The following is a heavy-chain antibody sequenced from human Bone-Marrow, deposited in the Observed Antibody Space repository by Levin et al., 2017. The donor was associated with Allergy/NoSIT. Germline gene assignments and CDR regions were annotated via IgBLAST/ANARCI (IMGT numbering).Heavy chain of an antibody. V-gene: IGHV3-72*01. D-gene: IGHD3-22*01. CDR1: GFSFSDSY. Sequence: GGSLRLSCAASGFSFSDSYMDWVRQAPGKGLEWVGRIRDKGRGYTTEYAASVKGRFTISRDDSKNSLYLQLNSVRTDDTAVYFCAKSTRDYSDSRGYHFLDFCGQGTLITVSS. CDR3: AKSTRDYSDSRGYHFLDF. J-gene: IGHJ4*02. CDR2: IRDKGRGYTT.